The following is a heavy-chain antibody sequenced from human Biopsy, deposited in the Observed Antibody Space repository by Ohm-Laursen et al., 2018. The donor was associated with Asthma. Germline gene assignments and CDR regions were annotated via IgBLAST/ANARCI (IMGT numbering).Heavy chain of an antibody. Sequence: SVKVSCNASGDSLGSFINYAISWVRQAPRQGLEWMGGPIPVLGTADYAPMFEGRVTITADESTSTAYLELTSLRFEDTAVYYCARGYSGTDRIVYYYSGMEVWGQGTTVTVSS. CDR1: GDSLGSFINYA. CDR3: ARGYSGTDRIVYYYSGMEV. J-gene: IGHJ6*02. CDR2: PIPVLGTA. D-gene: IGHD5-12*01. V-gene: IGHV1-69*13.